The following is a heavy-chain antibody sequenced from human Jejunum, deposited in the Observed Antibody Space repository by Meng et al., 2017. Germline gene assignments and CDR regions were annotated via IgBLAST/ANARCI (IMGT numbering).Heavy chain of an antibody. CDR1: GFIFEDYT. CDR2: ISWDGGST. D-gene: IGHD5-18*01. Sequence: GESLKISCAASGFIFEDYTMHWVRQAPGKGLEWVSLISWDGGSTYYADSVKGRFTISRDNSKNSLYLQMSGLTTEDTASYYCVKDFGYKYGSTYYYYAMDVWGQGTTVPSP. V-gene: IGHV3-43*01. J-gene: IGHJ6*02. CDR3: VKDFGYKYGSTYYYYAMDV.